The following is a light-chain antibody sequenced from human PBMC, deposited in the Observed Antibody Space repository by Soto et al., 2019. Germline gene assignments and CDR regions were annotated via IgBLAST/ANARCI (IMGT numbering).Light chain of an antibody. CDR2: GAS. Sequence: EIVLTQSPGTLSLSPGERASLSCRASQSVRSSYLAWYQQKPGQAPRLLIYGASSRATGIPDRFSGSWSGIDFTLTISRLEPEDFAVYYCQQRSNWPPPTFGGGTKVDIK. V-gene: IGKV3D-20*02. J-gene: IGKJ4*01. CDR1: QSVRSSY. CDR3: QQRSNWPPPT.